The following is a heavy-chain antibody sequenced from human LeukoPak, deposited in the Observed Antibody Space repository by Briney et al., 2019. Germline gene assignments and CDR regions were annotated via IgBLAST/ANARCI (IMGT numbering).Heavy chain of an antibody. CDR3: ARAVGPYDF. V-gene: IGHV3-33*01. CDR1: GFTFSSYG. D-gene: IGHD3-10*01. CDR2: IWSDGSHK. Sequence: GGSLGLSCSASGFTFSSYGMHWVRQAPGKGLEWVAVIWSDGSHKYYADSVKARFIISRDNSKNTLYLQMNSLRAEDTAVYYCARAVGPYDFWGQGTLVTVSS. J-gene: IGHJ4*02.